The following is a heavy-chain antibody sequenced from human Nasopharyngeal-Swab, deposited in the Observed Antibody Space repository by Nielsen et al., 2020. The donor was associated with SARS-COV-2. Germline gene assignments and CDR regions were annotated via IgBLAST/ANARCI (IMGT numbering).Heavy chain of an antibody. D-gene: IGHD1-26*01. V-gene: IGHV3-30-3*01. CDR3: ARVLGDYGDS. J-gene: IGHJ4*02. Sequence: GESLKISCAASGFTFSSYAMHWVRQAPGKGLEWVAVIPYDGSNKYYADSVKGRFTISRDNSKNTLYLQMNSLRAEDTAVYYCARVLGDYGDSWGQGTLVTVSS. CDR2: IPYDGSNK. CDR1: GFTFSSYA.